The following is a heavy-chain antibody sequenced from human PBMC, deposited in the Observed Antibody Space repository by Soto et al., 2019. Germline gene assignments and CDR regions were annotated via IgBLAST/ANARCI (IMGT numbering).Heavy chain of an antibody. CDR3: ARVGGIAARPGALYYYGMDV. Sequence: SQAVSQTCAISGDSASSNSAAWNWIRQSPSGGLERLGRTYYRSKWYNDYAVSVKSRITINPDTSKNQFSLQLNSVTPEDTAVYYCARVGGIAARPGALYYYGMDVWGQGTTVTVSS. V-gene: IGHV6-1*01. CDR1: GDSASSNSAA. D-gene: IGHD6-6*01. CDR2: TYYRSKWYN. J-gene: IGHJ6*02.